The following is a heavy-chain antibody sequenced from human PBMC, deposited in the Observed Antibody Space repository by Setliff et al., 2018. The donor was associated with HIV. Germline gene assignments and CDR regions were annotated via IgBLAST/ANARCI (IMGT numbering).Heavy chain of an antibody. CDR1: GGPLSGHY. J-gene: IGHJ4*02. D-gene: IGHD2-2*01. Sequence: SETLSLTCAVYGGPLSGHYWSWIRQPPGQGLEWIGETSHSGKTNYNPSLKSRVTISVDTSKNQFSLKLTSVTAADTAVYYCVTSSSWSSRLNFWGPGRLVTVSS. CDR3: VTSSSWSSRLNF. V-gene: IGHV4-34*01. CDR2: TSHSGKT.